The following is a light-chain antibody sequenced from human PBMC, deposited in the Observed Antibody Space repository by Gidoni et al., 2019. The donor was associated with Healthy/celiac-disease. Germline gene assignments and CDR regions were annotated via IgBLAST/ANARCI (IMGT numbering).Light chain of an antibody. CDR2: DVS. V-gene: IGLV2-14*03. CDR3: SSYTSSSTYV. J-gene: IGLJ1*01. CDR1: SSDVGGYNY. Sequence: QSALTQPASVSGSPGQSITIPCTGTSSDVGGYNYVSWYQQHPGKAPKLMIYDVSNRPSGVSNSFSGSKSGNTASLTISGLQAEDEADYYCSSYTSSSTYVFGTGTKVTVL.